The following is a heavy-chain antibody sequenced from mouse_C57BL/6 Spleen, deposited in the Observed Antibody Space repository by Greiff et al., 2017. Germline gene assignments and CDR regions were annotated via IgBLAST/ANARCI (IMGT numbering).Heavy chain of an antibody. J-gene: IGHJ2*01. CDR2: ISSGSSTI. CDR3: ARGGQLRLQIDY. V-gene: IGHV5-17*01. D-gene: IGHD3-2*02. Sequence: EVQLQESGGGLVKPGGSLKLSCAASGFTFSDYGMHWVRQAPEKGLEWVAYISSGSSTIYYADTVKGRFTISRDNAKNTLFLQMTSLRSEDTAMYYCARGGQLRLQIDYWGQGTTLTVSS. CDR1: GFTFSDYG.